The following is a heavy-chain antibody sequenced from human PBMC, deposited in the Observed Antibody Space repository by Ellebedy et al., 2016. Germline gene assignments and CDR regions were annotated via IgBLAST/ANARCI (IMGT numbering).Heavy chain of an antibody. J-gene: IGHJ3*02. CDR1: GFTVSSND. Sequence: GESLKISXAASGFTVSSNDMKWVRQAPGKGLEWVSLIHTTGATYYADSVKGRFTISRDNSKKTLFLQMTSLGAEDTAVYYCVTRHNGAFDIWGQGTMVTVSS. D-gene: IGHD1-1*01. CDR3: VTRHNGAFDI. V-gene: IGHV3-53*01. CDR2: IHTTGAT.